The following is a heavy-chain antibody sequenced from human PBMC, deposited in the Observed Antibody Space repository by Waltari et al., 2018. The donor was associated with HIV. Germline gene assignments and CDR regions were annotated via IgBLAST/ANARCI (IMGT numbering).Heavy chain of an antibody. D-gene: IGHD3-22*01. CDR3: VRDYDSSGYYSANWFDP. Sequence: EVQLVESGGGLVQPGGSLRLSCVASGFTFRSSWMHWVRQGPGRGLVWVSRIKNDGSNTNYADSVKGRFTISRDNAKNTLYLQMNSLRAEDTAVYSCVRDYDSSGYYSANWFDPWGQGTLVTVSS. J-gene: IGHJ5*02. CDR1: GFTFRSSW. CDR2: IKNDGSNT. V-gene: IGHV3-74*01.